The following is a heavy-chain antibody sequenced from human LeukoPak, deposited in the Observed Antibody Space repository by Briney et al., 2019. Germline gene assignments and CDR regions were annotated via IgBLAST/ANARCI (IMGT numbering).Heavy chain of an antibody. CDR2: ISGSGGFT. Sequence: SGGSLRLSCAASGFNFSNNTMSWVRQSPGKGLEWVSSISGSGGFTYYTDSVKGRFTISRDNSKNTLSLQMNSLRAEHTAVYYCARGKYEFDYWGQGTLVTVSS. CDR3: ARGKYEFDY. CDR1: GFNFSNNT. J-gene: IGHJ4*02. V-gene: IGHV3-23*01. D-gene: IGHD3-16*01.